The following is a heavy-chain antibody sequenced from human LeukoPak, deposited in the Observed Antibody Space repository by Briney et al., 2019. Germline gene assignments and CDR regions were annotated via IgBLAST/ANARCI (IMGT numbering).Heavy chain of an antibody. J-gene: IGHJ2*01. Sequence: GGSLRLSCAASGFTFSTYWMTWVRQAPGKGLEWVANIKQDGSEKYFVDSVKGRFTISRDNANNSLYLQMNSLRAEDTAVYYCAREEGSSWYGRYFDLWGRGTLVTVSS. D-gene: IGHD6-13*01. CDR2: IKQDGSEK. CDR1: GFTFSTYW. CDR3: AREEGSSWYGRYFDL. V-gene: IGHV3-7*01.